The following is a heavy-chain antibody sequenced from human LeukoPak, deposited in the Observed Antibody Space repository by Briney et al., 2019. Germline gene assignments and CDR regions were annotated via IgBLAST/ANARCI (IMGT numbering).Heavy chain of an antibody. CDR3: AREELLLWFGEAYYMDV. CDR2: IKQDGSEK. CDR1: GFTFSSYW. Sequence: GGSLRLSCAASGFTFSSYWMSWVRQAPGKGLEWVANIKQDGSEKYYVDSVKGRFTISRDNAKNSLYLQMNSLRAEDTAAYYCAREELLLWFGEAYYMDVWGKGTTVTVSS. J-gene: IGHJ6*03. V-gene: IGHV3-7*01. D-gene: IGHD3-10*01.